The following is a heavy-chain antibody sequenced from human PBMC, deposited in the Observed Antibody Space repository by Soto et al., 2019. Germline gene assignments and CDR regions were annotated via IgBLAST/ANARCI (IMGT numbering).Heavy chain of an antibody. CDR2: INAGNGNT. J-gene: IGHJ5*02. V-gene: IGHV1-3*01. CDR1: GYTFTSYA. CDR3: ARDGRCGELYVPSSSFDP. Sequence: ASVKVSCKASGYTFTSYAMHWVRQAPGQRLEWMGWINAGNGNTKYSQKFQGRVTITRDTSASTAYMELSSLRSEDTAVYYCARDGRCGELYVPSSSFDPWGQGTLVTVSS. D-gene: IGHD3-10*01.